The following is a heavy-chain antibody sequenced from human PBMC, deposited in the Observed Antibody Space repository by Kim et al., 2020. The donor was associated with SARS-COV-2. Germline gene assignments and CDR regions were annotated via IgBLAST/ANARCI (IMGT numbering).Heavy chain of an antibody. V-gene: IGHV1-46*01. Sequence: ASVKVSCKASGYTFTSYYMHWVRQAPGQGLEWMGIINPSGGSTSYAQKFQGRVTMTRDTSTSTVYMELSSLRSEDTAVYYCARDFGPEIVVVPAAMTPSYYYYGMDVWGQGTTVTVSS. CDR2: INPSGGST. J-gene: IGHJ6*02. CDR1: GYTFTSYY. CDR3: ARDFGPEIVVVPAAMTPSYYYYGMDV. D-gene: IGHD2-2*01.